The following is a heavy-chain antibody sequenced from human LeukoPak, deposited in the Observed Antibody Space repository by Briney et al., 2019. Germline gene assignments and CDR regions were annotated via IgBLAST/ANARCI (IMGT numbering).Heavy chain of an antibody. J-gene: IGHJ4*02. V-gene: IGHV3-30*07. Sequence: GGSLRLSCAASGFTFSSFAMHWVRQAPGKGLEWVAVISYDGSNTYYSDSVKGRFTISRDNSKNTLYLQMNSLRAEDTAVYYCAEEEGAYYDILTGTIDYWGQGTLVTVSS. CDR2: ISYDGSNT. D-gene: IGHD3-9*01. CDR1: GFTFSSFA. CDR3: AEEEGAYYDILTGTIDY.